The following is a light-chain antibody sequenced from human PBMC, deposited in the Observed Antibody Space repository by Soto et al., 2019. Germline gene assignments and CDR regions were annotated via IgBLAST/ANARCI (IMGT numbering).Light chain of an antibody. J-gene: IGKJ2*01. CDR2: RAS. CDR3: QQYNTWPPKYT. CDR1: QSIKTY. V-gene: IGKV3-15*01. Sequence: EIVLTQSPAILSVSPGGRATLSCRARQSIKTYLAWYQQKAGQPPRLLIYRASTRATGIPARFSGSGSGTEFSLTISSLQSEDFAVYYCQQYNTWPPKYTFGQGTKLEIK.